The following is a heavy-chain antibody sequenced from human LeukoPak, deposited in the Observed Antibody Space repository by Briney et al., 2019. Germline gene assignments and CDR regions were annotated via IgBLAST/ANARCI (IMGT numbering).Heavy chain of an antibody. Sequence: SVKVSFKASGGTFSSYAISWVRQAPGQGLEWMGRIIPILGIANYAQKFQGRVTITADKSTSTAYMELSSLRSEDTAVYYCARVEIVVLSYYDSSGYYMDWAGDYWGQGTLVTVSS. CDR1: GGTFSSYA. V-gene: IGHV1-69*04. CDR2: IIPILGIA. J-gene: IGHJ4*02. D-gene: IGHD3-22*01. CDR3: ARVEIVVLSYYDSSGYYMDWAGDY.